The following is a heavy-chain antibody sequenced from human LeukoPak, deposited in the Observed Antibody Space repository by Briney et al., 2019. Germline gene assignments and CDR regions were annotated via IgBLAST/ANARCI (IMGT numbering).Heavy chain of an antibody. Sequence: PGGSLRLSCAASRFTVSSNYMSWVRQAPGKGLEWVANINQDGSEKYYVDSVRGRFTISRDNARNSLYLQMHSLRAEDTAVFYCTGHYGMNVWGQGTTVTVSS. CDR1: RFTVSSNY. CDR3: TGHYGMNV. J-gene: IGHJ6*02. V-gene: IGHV3-7*01. CDR2: INQDGSEK.